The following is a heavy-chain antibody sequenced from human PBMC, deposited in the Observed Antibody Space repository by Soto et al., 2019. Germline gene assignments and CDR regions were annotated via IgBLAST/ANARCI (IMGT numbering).Heavy chain of an antibody. J-gene: IGHJ6*03. CDR2: ITWNSGTI. V-gene: IGHV3-9*01. CDR1: GFSFDDYA. CDR3: ATLGIAASTSHDYYMDV. D-gene: IGHD6-13*01. Sequence: EMQLVESGGGLVQPGRSLRLSCAASGFSFDDYAMHWVRQAPGKGLEWVSGITWNSGTIGYADSVKGRFTISRDNAKNSLYLQMNSLRVEDTALYYCATLGIAASTSHDYYMDVWGKGTTVTVSS.